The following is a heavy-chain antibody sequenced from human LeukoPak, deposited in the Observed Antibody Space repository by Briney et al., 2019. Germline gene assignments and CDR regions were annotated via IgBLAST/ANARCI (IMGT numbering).Heavy chain of an antibody. CDR3: ARVETPVSGMDV. CDR1: GDASNTYA. V-gene: IGHV1-69*04. D-gene: IGHD1-1*01. CDR2: IIPILGVV. Sequence: ASVKDSCKASGDASNTYAFNWVRQAPGQGLEWMGRIIPILGVVNYAQRFHDRVTFTADKSTSTAYMEMSSLRSEDTAMYYCARVETPVSGMDVWGQGTTVTVSS. J-gene: IGHJ6*02.